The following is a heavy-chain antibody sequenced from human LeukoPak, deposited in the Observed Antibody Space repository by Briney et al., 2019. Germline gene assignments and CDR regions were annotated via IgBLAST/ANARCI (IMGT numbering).Heavy chain of an antibody. Sequence: SETLSLTCTVSGGSISSYYWSWIRQPPGKGLEWIGYIYYSGSNNYNPSLKSRVTISVDTSKNQFSLKLSSVTAADTAVYYCAREGGLDYYDSSGYYFFDYWGQGTLVTVSS. CDR2: IYYSGSN. CDR1: GGSISSYY. CDR3: AREGGLDYYDSSGYYFFDY. V-gene: IGHV4-59*01. D-gene: IGHD3-22*01. J-gene: IGHJ4*02.